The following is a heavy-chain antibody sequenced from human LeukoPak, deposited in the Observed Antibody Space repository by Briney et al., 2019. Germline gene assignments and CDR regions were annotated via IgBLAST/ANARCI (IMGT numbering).Heavy chain of an antibody. J-gene: IGHJ4*02. V-gene: IGHV3-7*03. CDR1: GFYFSGNW. Sequence: PGGSLRLSCAASGFYFSGNWMSWVRQAPGKGLEWVANINGDGSEKYYGDSVKGRFTISRDNAKRSLFLQMNSLRAEDTAVYFCAKSRSGSANWALQIFDNWGQGTLVTVSS. CDR2: INGDGSEK. CDR3: AKSRSGSANWALQIFDN. D-gene: IGHD1-1*01.